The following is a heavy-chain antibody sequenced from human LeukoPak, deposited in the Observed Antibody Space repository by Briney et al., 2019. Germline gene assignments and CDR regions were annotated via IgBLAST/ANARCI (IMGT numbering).Heavy chain of an antibody. J-gene: IGHJ4*02. V-gene: IGHV1-69*13. CDR1: GGTFSSYA. CDR3: ARGGLLLRLESYFDY. D-gene: IGHD3-22*01. CDR2: IIPIFGTA. Sequence: GASVKVSCKASGGTFSSYAISWVRQAPGQGLEWMGGIIPIFGTANYAQKFQGRVTITADESTSTAYMELSSLRSEDTAVYYCARGGLLLRLESYFDYWGQGTLVTVSS.